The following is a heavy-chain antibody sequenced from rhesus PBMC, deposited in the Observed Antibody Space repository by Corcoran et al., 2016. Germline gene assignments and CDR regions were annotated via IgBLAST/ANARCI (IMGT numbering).Heavy chain of an antibody. V-gene: IGHV1S10*01. Sequence: QVQLVQSGAEVKKHGASVTVSCKASGFTFGSYAISWVRPAPGPGLAGVGGFFPLVCVTNYAQKFQGVVTITADTSTSTAYMELSSLRSEDTAVYYCARGTYYFDYWGQGVLVTVSS. J-gene: IGHJ4*01. CDR2: FFPLVCVT. CDR3: ARGTYYFDY. CDR1: GFTFGSYA.